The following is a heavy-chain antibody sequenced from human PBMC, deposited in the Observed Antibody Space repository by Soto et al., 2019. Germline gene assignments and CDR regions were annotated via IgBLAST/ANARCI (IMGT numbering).Heavy chain of an antibody. CDR2: IGTAGDA. V-gene: IGHV3-13*01. CDR3: ARGTVKGYYYGMDV. CDR1: GFTFSDYD. D-gene: IGHD1-1*01. J-gene: IGHJ6*02. Sequence: RRLSCVASGFTFSDYDMHWVRQTTGKRLEWVSIIGTAGDAYYPGSVKGRFTISRENGKNSLHLQMNSLRAGDTAVYYCARGTVKGYYYGMDVWGQGTTVTVSS.